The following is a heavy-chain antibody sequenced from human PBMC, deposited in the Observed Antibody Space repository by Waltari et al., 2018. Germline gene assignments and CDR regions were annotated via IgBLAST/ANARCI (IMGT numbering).Heavy chain of an antibody. V-gene: IGHV3-21*01. J-gene: IGHJ5*02. D-gene: IGHD2-15*01. CDR3: AREMGDIVSWFDP. Sequence: EVQLVESGGGLVKPGGSLRLSCAASGFTFSSYSLNWVRQAPGKGLEWVSSISSSSSYIYYADSVKGRFTISRDNAKNALYLQMNSLRAEDTAVYYCAREMGDIVSWFDPWGQGTLVTVSS. CDR2: ISSSSSYI. CDR1: GFTFSSYS.